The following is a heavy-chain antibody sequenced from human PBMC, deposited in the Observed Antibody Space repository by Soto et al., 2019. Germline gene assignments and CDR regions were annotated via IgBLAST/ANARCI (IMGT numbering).Heavy chain of an antibody. J-gene: IGHJ1*01. V-gene: IGHV4-31*03. CDR2: IYYSGST. CDR1: GGSVSGGVYY. D-gene: IGHD6-19*01. CDR3: ARASVAGAGYFQH. Sequence: QVQLQESGPGLVKPSQTLSLTCTVSGGSVSGGVYYWNWIRQHPEKGLEWIGYIYYSGSTYYNPSLRSRVTISADTSKNQVSLKLSSVTVADTAVYCCARASVAGAGYFQHWGQGTQVIVSS.